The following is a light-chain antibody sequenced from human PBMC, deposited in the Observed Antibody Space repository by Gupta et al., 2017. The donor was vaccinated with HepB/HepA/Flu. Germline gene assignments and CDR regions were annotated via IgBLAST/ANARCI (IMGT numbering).Light chain of an antibody. V-gene: IGLV3-19*01. CDR2: GKN. CDR1: SLRSYY. Sequence: SSELTQDPAVSVALGQTVRITCQGDSLRSYYASWYQQKPGQAPVFVIYGKNNRPSGIPDRFSGSSSGNTASLTITGAQAEDEADYYCNSRDSSGNHPFGGGTKLTVL. J-gene: IGLJ2*01. CDR3: NSRDSSGNHP.